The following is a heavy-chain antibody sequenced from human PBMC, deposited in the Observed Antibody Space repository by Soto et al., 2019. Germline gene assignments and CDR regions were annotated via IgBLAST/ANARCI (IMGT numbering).Heavy chain of an antibody. D-gene: IGHD3-3*01. Sequence: PSETLSLTCTVSGGSVSSGSYYWSWIRQPPGKGLEWIGYIYYSGSTNYNPSLKSRVTISVDTSKNQFSLKLSSVTAADTAVYYCAREVIFGVVIQNWFDPWGQGTLVTVS. CDR2: IYYSGST. CDR3: AREVIFGVVIQNWFDP. V-gene: IGHV4-61*01. J-gene: IGHJ5*02. CDR1: GGSVSSGSYY.